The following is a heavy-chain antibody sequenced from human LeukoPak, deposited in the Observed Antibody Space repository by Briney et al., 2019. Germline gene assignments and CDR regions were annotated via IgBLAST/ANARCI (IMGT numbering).Heavy chain of an antibody. Sequence: GASVKVSCKASGYTFTGYHIHWVRQAPGQGLEWMGWINPNSGGTSYAQKFQGRVTMTRDTSISTGYMELSRLRSDDTAVYYCARNPRWFGNLFTIDYWGQGTLVTVSS. J-gene: IGHJ4*02. CDR3: ARNPRWFGNLFTIDY. CDR2: INPNSGGT. D-gene: IGHD3-10*01. CDR1: GYTFTGYH. V-gene: IGHV1-2*02.